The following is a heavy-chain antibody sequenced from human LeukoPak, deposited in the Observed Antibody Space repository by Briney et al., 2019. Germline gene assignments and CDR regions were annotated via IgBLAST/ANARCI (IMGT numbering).Heavy chain of an antibody. D-gene: IGHD3-22*01. V-gene: IGHV1-8*02. J-gene: IGHJ4*02. CDR1: GYTFTSYD. CDR3: ARYYDSSGYYVSPPTADENLDY. CDR2: MNPNSGNT. Sequence: ASVKVSCKASGYTFTSYDINWVRQATGQGLEWMGWMNPNSGNTGYAQKFQGRVTMTRDTSISTAYMELSRLRSDDTAVYYCARYYDSSGYYVSPPTADENLDYWGQGTLVTVSS.